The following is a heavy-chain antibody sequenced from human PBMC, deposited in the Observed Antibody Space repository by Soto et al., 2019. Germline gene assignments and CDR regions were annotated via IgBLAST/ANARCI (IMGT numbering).Heavy chain of an antibody. CDR2: ISPNSGNI. CDR3: VKDRDSNSWPTRDV. CDR1: GYTFTRNG. D-gene: IGHD3-22*01. Sequence: QVHLVQSGAEVKKPGASVNVSCKTSGYTFTRNGISWVRQAPGQGLEWMGWISPNSGNIKYAQKLQGRVIMTTDTSASTAYMELRSLRSDDSAVYYCVKDRDSNSWPTRDVWCPGITVTVSS. J-gene: IGHJ6*02. V-gene: IGHV1-18*01.